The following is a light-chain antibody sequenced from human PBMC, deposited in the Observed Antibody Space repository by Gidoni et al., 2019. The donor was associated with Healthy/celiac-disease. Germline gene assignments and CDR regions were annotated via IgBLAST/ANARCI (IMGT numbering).Light chain of an antibody. J-gene: IGKJ1*01. Sequence: DIQMTPSPSTLSASVGDRVTITCRASQSISSWLAWYQQKPGKAPKLLIYDASSLESGVPARFSGSGSGTEFTLTISSLQPDDFAIYYCQQYNSYSRKFGQGTKVEIK. CDR2: DAS. V-gene: IGKV1-5*01. CDR1: QSISSW. CDR3: QQYNSYSRK.